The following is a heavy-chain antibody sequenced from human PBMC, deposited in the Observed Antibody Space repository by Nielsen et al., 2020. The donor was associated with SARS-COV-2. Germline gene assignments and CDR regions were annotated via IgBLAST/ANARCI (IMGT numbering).Heavy chain of an antibody. V-gene: IGHV3-30*18. CDR1: GFTFSSYG. J-gene: IGHJ6*02. CDR2: ISYDGSNK. D-gene: IGHD6-13*01. Sequence: GESLKISCAASGFTFSSYGMHWVRQAPGKGLEWVAVISYDGSNKYYADSVKGRFTISRDNSKNTLYLQMNSLRAEDTAVYYCAKGAIAAAVFYGMDVWGQGTTVTVSS. CDR3: AKGAIAAAVFYGMDV.